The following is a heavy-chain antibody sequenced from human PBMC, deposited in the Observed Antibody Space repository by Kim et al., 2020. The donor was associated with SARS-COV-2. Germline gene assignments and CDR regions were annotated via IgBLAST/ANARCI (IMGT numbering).Heavy chain of an antibody. V-gene: IGHV1-46*01. CDR3: ARDSFTYYYDSSGYLQSDAFDI. Sequence: ASVKVSCKASGYTFTSYYMHWVRQAPGQGLEWMGIINPSGGSTSYAQKFQGRVTMTRDTSTSTVYMELSSLRSEDTAVYYCARDSFTYYYDSSGYLQSDAFDIWGQGTMVTVSS. D-gene: IGHD3-22*01. CDR1: GYTFTSYY. J-gene: IGHJ3*02. CDR2: INPSGGST.